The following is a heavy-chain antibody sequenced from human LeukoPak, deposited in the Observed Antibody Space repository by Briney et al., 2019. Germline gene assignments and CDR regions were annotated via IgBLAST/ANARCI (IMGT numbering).Heavy chain of an antibody. CDR2: ISTYSGNI. J-gene: IGHJ5*02. CDR1: GYIFTTYS. V-gene: IGHV1-18*04. CDR3: AIDRPSAIGTTARFDP. D-gene: IGHD1-1*01. Sequence: ASVKVSCKASGYIFTTYSISWVRQAHGQGLEWMGWISTYSGNINYAQKFQGRVTMTTDTSTSTAYMELRSLRSDDTAMYYCAIDRPSAIGTTARFDPWGQGTLVAVSS.